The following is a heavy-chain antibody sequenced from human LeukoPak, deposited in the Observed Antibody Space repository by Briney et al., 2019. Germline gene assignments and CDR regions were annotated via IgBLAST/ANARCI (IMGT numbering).Heavy chain of an antibody. J-gene: IGHJ6*03. V-gene: IGHV1-69*13. CDR3: ARAAVVPAAPTPPYYYYMDV. D-gene: IGHD2-2*01. Sequence: SVKVSCKASGYTFTGFYIHWVRQAPGQGLEWMGGIIPIFGTANYAQKFQGRVTITADESTSTAYMELSSLRSEDTAVYYCARAAVVPAAPTPPYYYYMDVWGKGTTVTVSS. CDR2: IIPIFGTA. CDR1: GYTFTGFY.